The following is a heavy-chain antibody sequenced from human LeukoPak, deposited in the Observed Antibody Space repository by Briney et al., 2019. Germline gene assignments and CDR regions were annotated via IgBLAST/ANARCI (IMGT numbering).Heavy chain of an antibody. V-gene: IGHV4-30-2*01. J-gene: IGHJ4*02. Sequence: TLSLTCAVYGGSFSGYSWSWIRQPPGKGLEWIGYIYHSGSTYYNPSLKSRVTISVDRSKNQFSLKLSSVTAADTAVYYCARAPVYYDSSGYPFGFDYWGQGTLVTVSS. CDR1: GGSFSGYS. CDR2: IYHSGST. D-gene: IGHD3-22*01. CDR3: ARAPVYYDSSGYPFGFDY.